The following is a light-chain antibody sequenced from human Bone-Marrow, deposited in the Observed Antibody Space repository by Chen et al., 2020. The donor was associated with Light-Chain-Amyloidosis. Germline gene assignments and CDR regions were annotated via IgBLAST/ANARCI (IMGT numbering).Light chain of an antibody. J-gene: IGLJ2*01. CDR2: RDT. CDR1: DLPTKY. Sequence: SYELTQPPSLSVSPGPTARITCSGDDLPTKYAYWYQQKPGQAPVLVIHRDTERPSGISERVSGSSSGTTATLTISGVQAEDEADYHCQSADSSGTDEVIFGGGTKLTVL. CDR3: QSADSSGTDEVI. V-gene: IGLV3-25*03.